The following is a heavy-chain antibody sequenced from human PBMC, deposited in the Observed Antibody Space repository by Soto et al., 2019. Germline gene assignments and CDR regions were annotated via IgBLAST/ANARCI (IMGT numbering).Heavy chain of an antibody. CDR3: AREADYGGPPGTHQLWFDP. CDR2: IIPIFGTA. V-gene: IGHV1-69*13. CDR1: GGTFSSYA. J-gene: IGHJ5*02. D-gene: IGHD4-17*01. Sequence: GASVRVSCKASGGTFSSYAISWVRQAPGRGLEWMGGIIPIFGTANYAQKFQGRVTITADESTSTAYMELSSLRSEDTAVYYCAREADYGGPPGTHQLWFDPWGQGTLVTVSS.